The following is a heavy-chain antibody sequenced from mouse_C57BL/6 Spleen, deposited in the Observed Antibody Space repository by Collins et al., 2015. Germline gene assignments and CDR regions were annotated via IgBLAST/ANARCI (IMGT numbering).Heavy chain of an antibody. CDR2: IRNKANGYTT. J-gene: IGHJ2*01. V-gene: IGHV7-3*02. Sequence: EVKLVESGGGLVQPGGSLRLSCATSGFTFTDYYMSWVRQPPGKALEWLGFIRNKANGYTTEYSASVKGRFTISRDNSQSILYLQMNTLRAEDSATYYCARDDPIPFDYWSQGTTLTVSS. CDR1: GFTFTDYY. CDR3: ARDDPIPFDY.